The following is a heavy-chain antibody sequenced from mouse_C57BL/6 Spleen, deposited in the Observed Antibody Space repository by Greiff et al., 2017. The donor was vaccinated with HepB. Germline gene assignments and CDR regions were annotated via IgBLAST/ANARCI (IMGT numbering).Heavy chain of an antibody. CDR2: IYPRSGNT. D-gene: IGHD2-4*01. J-gene: IGHJ4*01. CDR3: ARRDDYGYYAMDY. V-gene: IGHV1-81*01. CDR1: GYTFTSYG. Sequence: VQLVESGAELARPGASVKLSCKASGYTFTSYGISWVKQRTGQGLEWIGEIYPRSGNTYYNEKFKGKATLTADKSSSTAYMELRSLTSEDSAVYFCARRDDYGYYAMDYWGQGTSVTVSS.